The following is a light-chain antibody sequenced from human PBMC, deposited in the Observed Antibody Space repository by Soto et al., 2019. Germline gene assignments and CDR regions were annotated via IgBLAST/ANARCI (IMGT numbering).Light chain of an antibody. CDR3: KQNNNWPPWT. CDR2: GAS. J-gene: IGKJ1*01. V-gene: IGKV3-15*01. Sequence: EVVMTQSPGTLSVSPGERATLSCRASQSVGNNLAWYQQKPGQAPRLLIWGASTRATGIPARFSGSGSGTDFAPPNTSLQSKVFAVYYCKQNNNWPPWTFGKGTK. CDR1: QSVGNN.